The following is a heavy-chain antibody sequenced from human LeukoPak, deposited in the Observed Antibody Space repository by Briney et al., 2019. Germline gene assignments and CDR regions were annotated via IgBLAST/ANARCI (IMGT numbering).Heavy chain of an antibody. J-gene: IGHJ4*02. V-gene: IGHV3-21*01. D-gene: IGHD6-13*01. CDR3: ARHKWEQQLVDFDY. Sequence: GGSLRLSCAASGFSFSTYNMNWVRQAPGKGLEWVSSISSSSSYIYYADSVKGRFTISRDNAKNSLYLQMNSLRAEDTAVYYCARHKWEQQLVDFDYWGQGTLVTVSS. CDR1: GFSFSTYN. CDR2: ISSSSSYI.